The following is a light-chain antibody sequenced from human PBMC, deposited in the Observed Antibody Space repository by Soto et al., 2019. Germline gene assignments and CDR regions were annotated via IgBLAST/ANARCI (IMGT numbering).Light chain of an antibody. CDR3: HQYNSYWT. CDR2: AAS. J-gene: IGKJ1*01. Sequence: DIQMTQSPSPLSASVGDRVTITCRASQSISSYLNWYQQKPGKAPNLLIYAASSLQSGVPSRFSGSGSGTEFTLSISSLQPDDFATYYCHQYNSYWTFGQGTKVDIK. CDR1: QSISSY. V-gene: IGKV1-5*01.